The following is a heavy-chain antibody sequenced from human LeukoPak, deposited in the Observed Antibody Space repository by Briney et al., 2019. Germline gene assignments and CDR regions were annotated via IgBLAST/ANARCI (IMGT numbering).Heavy chain of an antibody. CDR2: ISGSTSYI. V-gene: IGHV3-21*04. Sequence: GGSLRLSCVASAFTFRTYSMHWVRQAPGKGLEWVSSISGSTSYIYYADSVRGRFTISRDNSKNTVNLQMNSLRAEDTALYYCAGGQMFTSGGFDDWGQGTLVTVSS. D-gene: IGHD6-19*01. CDR3: AGGQMFTSGGFDD. J-gene: IGHJ4*02. CDR1: AFTFRTYS.